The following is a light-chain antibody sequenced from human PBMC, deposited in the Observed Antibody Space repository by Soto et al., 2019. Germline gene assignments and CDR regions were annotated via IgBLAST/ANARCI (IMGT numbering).Light chain of an antibody. CDR2: KAS. V-gene: IGKV1-5*03. CDR1: QSISTY. Sequence: DTQMTQSPSTLSASVGDTVTITCRASQSISTYLAWYQQRPGRAPNLLIYKASSLQSGVPPRFRGSGSGTAFTLTISSLQPDDFATYYCQQYRSSFSTFGQGTKVEIK. CDR3: QQYRSSFST. J-gene: IGKJ1*01.